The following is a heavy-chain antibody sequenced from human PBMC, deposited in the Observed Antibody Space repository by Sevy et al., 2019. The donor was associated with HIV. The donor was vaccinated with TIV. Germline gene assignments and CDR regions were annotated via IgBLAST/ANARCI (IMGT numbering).Heavy chain of an antibody. D-gene: IGHD4-17*01. Sequence: GGSLRLSCTASGFDSRNYGMHWVRQAPDKGLQWLTFIRYDGSTTYYADSVRGRFTISRDNSKNTLFLQMNSLRREDTAVYYCVKGPHPAVTTSYAMDVWGQGTTVTVSS. J-gene: IGHJ6*02. V-gene: IGHV3-30*02. CDR2: IRYDGSTT. CDR1: GFDSRNYG. CDR3: VKGPHPAVTTSYAMDV.